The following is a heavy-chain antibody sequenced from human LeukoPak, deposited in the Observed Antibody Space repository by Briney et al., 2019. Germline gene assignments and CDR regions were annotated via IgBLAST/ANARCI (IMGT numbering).Heavy chain of an antibody. Sequence: TGGSLRLSCAASGFTFSSYVMSWVRQAPGKGLEWVSAISGSGGTTYYADSVKGRFTISRDNSKNTLYLQMNSLRAEDTAVYYCAKSATGTTSNWFDPWGQGTLVTVSS. CDR2: ISGSGGTT. CDR1: GFTFSSYV. V-gene: IGHV3-23*01. CDR3: AKSATGTTSNWFDP. J-gene: IGHJ5*02. D-gene: IGHD1-7*01.